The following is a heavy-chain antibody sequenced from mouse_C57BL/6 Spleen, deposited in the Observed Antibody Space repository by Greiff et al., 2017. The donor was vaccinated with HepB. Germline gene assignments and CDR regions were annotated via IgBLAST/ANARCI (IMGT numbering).Heavy chain of an antibody. CDR1: GYTFTSYW. CDR2: IDPSDSYT. V-gene: IGHV1-69*01. D-gene: IGHD2-4*01. Sequence: VQLQQPGAELVMPGASVKLSCKASGYTFTSYWMHWVKQRPGQGLEWIGEIDPSDSYTNYNQKFKGKSTLTVDKSSSTAYMQLSSLTSEDSAVYYCARYDYGYAIDYWGQGTSVTVSS. J-gene: IGHJ4*01. CDR3: ARYDYGYAIDY.